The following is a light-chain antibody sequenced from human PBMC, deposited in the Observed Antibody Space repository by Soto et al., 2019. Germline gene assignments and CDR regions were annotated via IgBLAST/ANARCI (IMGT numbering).Light chain of an antibody. Sequence: DIQMTQSPSPLSGSVGDRVTITCRASQTISSWLAWYQQKPGKAPKLLIYKASTLKSGVPSRFSGSGSGTESTLTISSLQPEDFAVYYCQQRSNWQTFGQGTKVDI. J-gene: IGKJ1*01. CDR3: QQRSNWQT. V-gene: IGKV1-5*03. CDR2: KAS. CDR1: QTISSW.